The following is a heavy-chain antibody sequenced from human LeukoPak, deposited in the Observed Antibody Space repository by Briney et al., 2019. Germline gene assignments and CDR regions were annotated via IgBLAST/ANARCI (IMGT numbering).Heavy chain of an antibody. CDR3: ARGDLPAALPEYFQH. CDR2: IIPIFGTA. CDR1: GGTFSSYT. J-gene: IGHJ1*01. D-gene: IGHD2-2*01. V-gene: IGHV1-69*13. Sequence: VASVKVSCKASGGTFSSYTISWVRQAPGQGLEWMGGIIPIFGTANYAQKFQGRVTITADESTSTAYMELSSLRSEDTAVYYRARGDLPAALPEYFQHWGQGTLVTVSS.